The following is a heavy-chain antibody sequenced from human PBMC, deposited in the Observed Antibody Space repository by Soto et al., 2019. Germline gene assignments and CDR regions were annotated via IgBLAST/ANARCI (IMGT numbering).Heavy chain of an antibody. CDR3: VRQGPGDF. J-gene: IGHJ4*02. V-gene: IGHV5-51*01. D-gene: IGHD2-2*01. Sequence: VQLVQSGAEVEKPGESLKISCKGSGYSFSTYWIAWVRQMPGKGLEWMGITYPADSNTRYSPSFQGQVTISADKSIATAYLEWSSLKASDTAMYYCVRQGPGDFWGQGTLVTVSS. CDR2: TYPADSNT. CDR1: GYSFSTYW.